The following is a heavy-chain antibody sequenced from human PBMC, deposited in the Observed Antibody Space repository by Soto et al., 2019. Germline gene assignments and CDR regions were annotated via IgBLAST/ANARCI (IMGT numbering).Heavy chain of an antibody. D-gene: IGHD3-10*01. V-gene: IGHV4-59*12. CDR3: AGGEEFGVTLGLFAY. J-gene: IGHJ4*02. CDR1: GGSISSYY. CDR2: IYYSGST. Sequence: SETLSLTCTVSGGSISSYYWSWIRQPPGKGLEWIGYIYYSGSTNYNPSLKSRVAISVDTSKNQFSLKLSSVTAADTAVYYSAGGEEFGVTLGLFAYWGQGTLVTVPS.